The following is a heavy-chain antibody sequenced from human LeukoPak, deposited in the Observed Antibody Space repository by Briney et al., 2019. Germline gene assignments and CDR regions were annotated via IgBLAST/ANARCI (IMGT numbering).Heavy chain of an antibody. Sequence: SETLSLTCAVYGGSFSGYYWSWIRQPPGKGLEWIGEIYHSGSTNYNPSLKSRVTISVDTSKNQFSLKLSSVTAADTAVYYCARAGGYDEWVDYWGQGTLVTVSS. CDR3: ARAGGYDEWVDY. D-gene: IGHD5-12*01. V-gene: IGHV4-34*01. J-gene: IGHJ4*02. CDR1: GGSFSGYY. CDR2: IYHSGST.